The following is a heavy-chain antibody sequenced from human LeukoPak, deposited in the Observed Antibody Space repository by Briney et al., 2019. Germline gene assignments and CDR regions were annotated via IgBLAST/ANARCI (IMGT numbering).Heavy chain of an antibody. CDR3: ARDPSQERYDILAYFDY. V-gene: IGHV3-7*01. CDR1: GFTFSSYW. J-gene: IGHJ4*02. D-gene: IGHD3-9*01. Sequence: PGGSLRLSCAASGFTFSSYWMSWVRQAPGKGLEWVANIKQDGSEKYYVDSVNGRFTISRDNAKNSLYLQMNSLRAEDTAVYYCARDPSQERYDILAYFDYWGQGTLVTVSS. CDR2: IKQDGSEK.